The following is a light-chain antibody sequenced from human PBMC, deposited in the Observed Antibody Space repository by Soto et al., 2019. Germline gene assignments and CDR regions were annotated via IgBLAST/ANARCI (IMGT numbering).Light chain of an antibody. CDR1: QSISTS. CDR2: AAS. V-gene: IGKV1D-13*01. Sequence: IKLNQSPSSLSASVGDRVTITCRASQSISTSLNWYQQKPGKAPNLLIYAASTLQKGVPSRFSGNGSGTDFTLTISSLQPEDFATYYCQQSNNYFTFGPGTMVDI. J-gene: IGKJ3*01. CDR3: QQSNNYFT.